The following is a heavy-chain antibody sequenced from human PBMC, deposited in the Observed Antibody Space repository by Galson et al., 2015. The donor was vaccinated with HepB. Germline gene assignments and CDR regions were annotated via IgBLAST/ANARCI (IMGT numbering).Heavy chain of an antibody. J-gene: IGHJ4*02. CDR1: GFIFSSYV. CDR3: TTDASPDDYGDLPPPG. D-gene: IGHD4-17*01. V-gene: IGHV3-30*04. CDR2: ISYDGRNK. Sequence: SLRLSCAASGFIFSSYVMHWVRQAPGKGLEWVAVISYDGRNKYDADSVKGRFTISRDNSKNRLYLQMNSLKTEDTAVYYCTTDASPDDYGDLPPPGWGQGTLVTVSS.